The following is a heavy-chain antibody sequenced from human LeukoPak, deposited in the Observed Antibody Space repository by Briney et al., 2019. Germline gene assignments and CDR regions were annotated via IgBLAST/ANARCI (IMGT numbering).Heavy chain of an antibody. CDR2: ISSSSSYI. Sequence: PGGSLRLSCAASGFTFSSYSMNWVRQAPGKGLEWVSSISSSSSYIYYTDSVKGRFTISRDNAKNSLYLQMNSLRAEDTAVYYCARDSGYSSGWLPEYFQHWGQGTLVTVSS. J-gene: IGHJ1*01. V-gene: IGHV3-21*01. CDR3: ARDSGYSSGWLPEYFQH. D-gene: IGHD6-19*01. CDR1: GFTFSSYS.